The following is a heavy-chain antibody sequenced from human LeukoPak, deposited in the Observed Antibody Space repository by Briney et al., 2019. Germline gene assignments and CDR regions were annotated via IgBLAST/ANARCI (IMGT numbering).Heavy chain of an antibody. CDR2: INYSGVT. V-gene: IGHV4-34*01. CDR1: GGPLSGYF. J-gene: IGHJ3*02. CDR3: ARDPRARGAFDI. Sequence: PSETLSLTCAVYGGPLSGYFWSWIRQPPGKGLEWIGEINYSGVTNEMPSLKSRVTISLDTSKNQFSLKLSSVTAADTAVYYCARDPRARGAFDIWGQGTMVTVSS.